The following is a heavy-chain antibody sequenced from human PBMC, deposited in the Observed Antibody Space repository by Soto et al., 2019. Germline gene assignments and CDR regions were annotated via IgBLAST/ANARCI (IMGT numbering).Heavy chain of an antibody. CDR3: AGYPGITIFGFLDY. D-gene: IGHD3-3*01. V-gene: IGHV3-30-3*01. CDR2: ISYDGSNK. Sequence: LSLTCTVSGGSISSSSYYWGWVRQAPGKGLEWVAVISYDGSNKYYADSVKGRFTISRDNSKNTLYLQMNSLRAEDTAVYYCAGYPGITIFGFLDYWGQGTLVNVS. J-gene: IGHJ4*02. CDR1: GGSISSSSYY.